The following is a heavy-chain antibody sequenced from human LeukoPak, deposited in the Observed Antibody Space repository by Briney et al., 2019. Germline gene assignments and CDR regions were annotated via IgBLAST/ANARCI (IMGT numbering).Heavy chain of an antibody. D-gene: IGHD6-19*01. Sequence: GGSPRLSCEASGLILRGHAMSWVRQAPGKGLEWVSGIGDSGEIERYADSVKGRFTISRDNFRNTVYLEMRSLRPEDTAVYYCAKGYSSGWTPFDYWGQGTQVTVSS. CDR1: GLILRGHA. V-gene: IGHV3-23*01. CDR2: IGDSGEIE. CDR3: AKGYSSGWTPFDY. J-gene: IGHJ4*02.